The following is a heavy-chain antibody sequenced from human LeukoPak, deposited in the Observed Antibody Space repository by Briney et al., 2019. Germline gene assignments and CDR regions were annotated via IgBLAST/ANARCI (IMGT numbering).Heavy chain of an antibody. D-gene: IGHD3-22*01. CDR3: ARVGGITMIVVLITDAFDI. CDR2: IYYSGST. Sequence: KTSETLSLTCTVSGGSISSSSYYWGWIRQPPGKGLEWIGSIYYSGSTYYNPFLKSRVTISVDTSKNQFSLKLRSVTAADTAVYYCARVGGITMIVVLITDAFDIWGQGTMVTVSS. J-gene: IGHJ3*02. V-gene: IGHV4-39*07. CDR1: GGSISSSSYY.